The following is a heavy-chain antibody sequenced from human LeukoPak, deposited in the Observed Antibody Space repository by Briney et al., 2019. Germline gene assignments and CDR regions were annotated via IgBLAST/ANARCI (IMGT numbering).Heavy chain of an antibody. CDR2: ISAYNGNT. D-gene: IGHD2-15*01. Sequence: ASVKVSCKASGYTFTSYGISWVRQAPGQGLEWMGWISAYNGNTNYAQKPQGRVTMTTDTSTSTAYMELRSLRSDDTAVYYCARDRRRYCSGGSCYSGVFDYWGQGTLVTVSS. CDR1: GYTFTSYG. V-gene: IGHV1-18*01. CDR3: ARDRRRYCSGGSCYSGVFDY. J-gene: IGHJ4*02.